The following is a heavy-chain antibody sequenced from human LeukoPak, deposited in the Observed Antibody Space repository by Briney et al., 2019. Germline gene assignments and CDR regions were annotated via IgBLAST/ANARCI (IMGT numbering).Heavy chain of an antibody. Sequence: GGSLRLSCAASGFTFSDFWMHWVRQAPGKGPVWVSRIRPDGTDASYADSVKGRFTISRDNARNTLFLQISSLRDEDTAVYYCARDMWETFDYWGQGTLVTVSS. CDR3: ARDMWETFDY. CDR2: IRPDGTDA. D-gene: IGHD1-26*01. J-gene: IGHJ4*02. CDR1: GFTFSDFW. V-gene: IGHV3-74*01.